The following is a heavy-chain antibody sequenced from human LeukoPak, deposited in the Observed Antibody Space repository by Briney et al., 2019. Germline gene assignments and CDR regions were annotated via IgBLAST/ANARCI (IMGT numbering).Heavy chain of an antibody. D-gene: IGHD4-17*01. Sequence: GGSLRLSCAASGFTFDDYTMHWVRQAPGKGLEWVSLISWGGGSTYYADSVKGRFTISRDNSKNTLYLQMNSLRAEDTAVYYCAKDSGDYGDYADYDYWGQGTLVTVSS. CDR3: AKDSGDYGDYADYDY. V-gene: IGHV3-43*01. CDR1: GFTFDDYT. J-gene: IGHJ4*02. CDR2: ISWGGGST.